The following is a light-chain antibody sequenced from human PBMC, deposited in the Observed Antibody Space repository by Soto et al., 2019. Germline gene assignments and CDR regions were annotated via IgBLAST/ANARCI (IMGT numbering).Light chain of an antibody. J-gene: IGKJ2*01. CDR3: QQSYSNPQT. CDR2: AAS. V-gene: IGKV1-39*01. CDR1: QSISSY. Sequence: DIQMTQSPSSLSASVGDRVTITCRASQSISSYLNWYQQKPGKAPKLLIYAASSLQSGVPSRFSGSGSGTDVTLTISSLQPEDFATYYCQQSYSNPQTFGQGTKLEIK.